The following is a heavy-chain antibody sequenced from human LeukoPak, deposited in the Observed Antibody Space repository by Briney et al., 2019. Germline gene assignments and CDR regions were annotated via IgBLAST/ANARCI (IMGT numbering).Heavy chain of an antibody. V-gene: IGHV3-64*01. CDR2: FRSNWCRT. Sequence: PGGSVRLSCAASGLTFSSYAMHWVRQAPGKGLEYVSAFRSNWCRTYYVNSVKGRLTISRDNSKNTLYLQMGSLRAEDMAVYYCARGIPAALDYWGQGTLVTVSS. J-gene: IGHJ4*02. D-gene: IGHD2-2*01. CDR1: GLTFSSYA. CDR3: ARGIPAALDY.